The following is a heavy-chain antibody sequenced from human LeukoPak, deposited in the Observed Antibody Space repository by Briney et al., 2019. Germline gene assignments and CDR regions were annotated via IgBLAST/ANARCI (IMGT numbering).Heavy chain of an antibody. V-gene: IGHV3-7*01. J-gene: IGHJ4*02. CDR1: GFTFSDHW. CDR2: INPDGSEE. D-gene: IGHD4-11*01. Sequence: GGSLRLSCAASGFTFSDHWMSWVRQAPGKGLEWVANINPDGSEEYYSDSMNGRFSISRDNAKNSVYLQMNSLGAEDTAVYYCARHVNYSRCDYWGQGTLVTVSS. CDR3: ARHVNYSRCDY.